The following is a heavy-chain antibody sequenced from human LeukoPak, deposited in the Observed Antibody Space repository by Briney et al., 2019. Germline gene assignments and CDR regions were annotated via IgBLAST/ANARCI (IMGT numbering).Heavy chain of an antibody. CDR2: IYYSGST. J-gene: IGHJ3*02. V-gene: IGHV4-30-4*08. CDR1: GGSISSGDYY. Sequence: SETLSLTCTVSGGSISSGDYYWSWIRQPPGKGLEWIGYIYYSGSTYYNPSLKSRVTISVDTSKNQFSLKLSSVTAADTAVYYCARELRRDLEYAFDIWGQGTMVTVSS. CDR3: ARELRRDLEYAFDI. D-gene: IGHD3-3*01.